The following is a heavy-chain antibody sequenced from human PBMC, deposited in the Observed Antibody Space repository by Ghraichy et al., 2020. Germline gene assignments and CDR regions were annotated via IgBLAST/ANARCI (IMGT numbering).Heavy chain of an antibody. D-gene: IGHD2-2*01. CDR1: GFTFSSYW. J-gene: IGHJ4*02. Sequence: GSLRLSCAASGFTFSSYWMSWVRQAPGKGLEWVANIKQDGSEKYYVDSVKGRFTISRDNAKNSLYLQMNSLRAEDTAVYYCARGFCSSTSCYRTLGYWGQGTLVTVSS. V-gene: IGHV3-7*03. CDR3: ARGFCSSTSCYRTLGY. CDR2: IKQDGSEK.